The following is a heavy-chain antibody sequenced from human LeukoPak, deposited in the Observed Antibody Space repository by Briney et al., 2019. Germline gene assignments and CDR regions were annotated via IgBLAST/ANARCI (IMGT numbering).Heavy chain of an antibody. CDR2: LDPEDGET. J-gene: IGHJ3*02. D-gene: IGHD2-15*01. Sequence: ASVKVSCKVSGYTLTELSMHWVRQAPGKGLEWMGGLDPEDGETIYAQKIQGRVTMTEDTSTDTAYMELSSLRSEDTAVYYCATGLYCSGGSCYFPSDAFDIWGQGTMVTVSS. V-gene: IGHV1-24*01. CDR1: GYTLTELS. CDR3: ATGLYCSGGSCYFPSDAFDI.